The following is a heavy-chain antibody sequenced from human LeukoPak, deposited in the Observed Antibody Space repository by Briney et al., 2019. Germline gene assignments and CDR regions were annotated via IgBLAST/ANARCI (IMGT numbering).Heavy chain of an antibody. CDR1: GGSISSYY. Sequence: SETLSLTCTVSGGSISSYYWSWIRQPPGKGLEWIGYIYYSGSTNYNPSLKSRVTISVDTSKNQFSLKLSSVTAADTAVYYCARDSMVRGVYWYFDLWGRGALGTVSS. CDR3: ARDSMVRGVYWYFDL. CDR2: IYYSGST. V-gene: IGHV4-59*12. J-gene: IGHJ2*01. D-gene: IGHD3-10*01.